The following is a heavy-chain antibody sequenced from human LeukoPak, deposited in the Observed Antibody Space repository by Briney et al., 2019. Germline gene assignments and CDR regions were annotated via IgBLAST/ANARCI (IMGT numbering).Heavy chain of an antibody. CDR2: IYRSGSDT. D-gene: IGHD6-13*01. Sequence: PGESLKISCKGSGYTFTSYWIGWVRHMPGKGLAWMGIIYRSGSDTRYSPSFQGQVTNSADQSISTAYLQCTSLKASDTAMYYCARRGIAAAGDDYWGQGTLVTVSS. CDR1: GYTFTSYW. CDR3: ARRGIAAAGDDY. J-gene: IGHJ4*02. V-gene: IGHV5-51*03.